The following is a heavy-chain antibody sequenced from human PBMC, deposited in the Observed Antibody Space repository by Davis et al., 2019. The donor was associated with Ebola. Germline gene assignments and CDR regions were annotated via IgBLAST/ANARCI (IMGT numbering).Heavy chain of an antibody. CDR2: ISSSSSTI. CDR1: VITFSSYA. V-gene: IGHV3-48*02. Sequence: GESLKISCTDSVITFSSYAMTWVRQAPGKGLEWVSSISSSSSTIYYADSVKGRFTISRDNAKNSLYLQMNSLRDEDTAVYYCARVITTVTDRYYYYGMDVWGQGTTVTVSS. CDR3: ARVITTVTDRYYYYGMDV. J-gene: IGHJ6*02. D-gene: IGHD4-17*01.